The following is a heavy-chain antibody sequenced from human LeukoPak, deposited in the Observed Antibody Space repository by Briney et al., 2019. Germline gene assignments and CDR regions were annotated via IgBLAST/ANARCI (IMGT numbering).Heavy chain of an antibody. CDR2: IRHDGSHK. CDR3: ALMRDGYTQ. J-gene: IGHJ4*02. D-gene: IGHD5-24*01. CDR1: GFTFSNYG. Sequence: GGSLRLSCAASGFTFSNYGMHWVRQAPGKGLEWVTFIRHDGSHKSYADSVKGRFTISRDNSKNTLYLQMNNLRAEDTAVYYSALMRDGYTQWGQGTLVTVSS. V-gene: IGHV3-30*02.